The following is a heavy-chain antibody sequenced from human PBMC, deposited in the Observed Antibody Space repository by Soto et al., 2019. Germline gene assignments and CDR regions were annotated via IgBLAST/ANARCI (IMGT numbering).Heavy chain of an antibody. CDR1: GGSISSGGYS. J-gene: IGHJ3*02. V-gene: IGHV4-30-2*01. CDR2: IYHSGST. CDR3: SRTYYYGSSGSLDAFEI. D-gene: IGHD3-22*01. Sequence: SETLSLTCAVSGGSISSGGYSWSWIRQPPGKGLEWIGYIYHSGSTYYNPSLKSRVTISVDRSKNQFSLQLSSVTAADTAVYYCSRTYYYGSSGSLDAFEIWGQGTMDAVSS.